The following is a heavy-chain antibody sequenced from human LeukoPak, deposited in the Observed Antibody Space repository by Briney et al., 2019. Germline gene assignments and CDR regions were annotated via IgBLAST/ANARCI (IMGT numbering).Heavy chain of an antibody. Sequence: PGGSLRLSCAASGFTFSGSAMHWVRQASGKGLEWVGRIRSKANSYATAYAASVKGRFTISRDDSKNTAYLQMNSLKAEDTAVYYCTSRSYGDYDHWGQGTLAAVSS. CDR2: IRSKANSYAT. V-gene: IGHV3-73*01. J-gene: IGHJ5*02. CDR1: GFTFSGSA. CDR3: TSRSYGDYDH. D-gene: IGHD4-17*01.